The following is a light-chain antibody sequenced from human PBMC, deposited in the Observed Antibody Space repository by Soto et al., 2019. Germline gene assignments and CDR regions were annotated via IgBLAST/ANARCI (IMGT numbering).Light chain of an antibody. Sequence: EIVWTQSPGTLSLSPGERATLSCRASQSVSSTYLAWYQQKPGQAPRLLIYGASIRATGIADRFSGSGSGTDFTLNISSLEPEDFAVYYCQQYGSPITFGPGPKVDIK. CDR3: QQYGSPIT. J-gene: IGKJ3*01. V-gene: IGKV3-20*01. CDR1: QSVSSTY. CDR2: GAS.